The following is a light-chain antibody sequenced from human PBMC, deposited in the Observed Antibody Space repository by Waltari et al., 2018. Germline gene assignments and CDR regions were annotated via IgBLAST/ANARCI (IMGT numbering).Light chain of an antibody. CDR1: QSVSSN. CDR2: GAS. Sequence: TLSCRASQSVSSNLAWYQQKPGQAPRLLIYGASTRATGIPARFSGSGSGTEFTLTISSLQSEDFAVYYCQQYNNWPPDTFGQGTKLEIK. CDR3: QQYNNWPPDT. V-gene: IGKV3-15*01. J-gene: IGKJ2*01.